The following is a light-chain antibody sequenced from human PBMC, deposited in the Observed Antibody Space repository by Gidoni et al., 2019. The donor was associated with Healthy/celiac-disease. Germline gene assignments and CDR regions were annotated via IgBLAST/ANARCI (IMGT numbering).Light chain of an antibody. CDR1: NIGSNS. Sequence: SYVLTQPPSVSVAPGKTARITCGGNNIGSNSVHWYQQKPGQAPVLVIYDDSDRPSGIPERCSGSNSGNTATLTISRVEAGDEADYYCQVWDSSSDLVVFGGGTKLTVL. V-gene: IGLV3-21*04. CDR3: QVWDSSSDLVV. J-gene: IGLJ2*01. CDR2: DDS.